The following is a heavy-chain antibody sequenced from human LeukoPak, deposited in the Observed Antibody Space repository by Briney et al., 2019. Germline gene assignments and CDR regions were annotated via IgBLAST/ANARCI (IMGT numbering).Heavy chain of an antibody. J-gene: IGHJ3*02. CDR1: GYTFTSYD. D-gene: IGHD3-10*01. V-gene: IGHV1-8*01. CDR3: ATDRLVRGCIDI. Sequence: ASVKVSCKASGYTFTSYDINWVRQATGQGLEWMGWMNPNSGNTGYAQKFQGRVTMTRNTSISTAYMELSSLRSEDTAVYYCATDRLVRGCIDIWGQGTMVTVSS. CDR2: MNPNSGNT.